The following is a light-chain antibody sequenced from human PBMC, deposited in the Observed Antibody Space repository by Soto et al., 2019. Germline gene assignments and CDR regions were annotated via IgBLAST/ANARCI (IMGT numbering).Light chain of an antibody. CDR1: QIISTY. V-gene: IGKV1-39*01. J-gene: IGKJ1*01. Sequence: DIHITQSPSSLSASVWYAFAITCRASQIISTYLTWYQQKPGKAPKLLIYAAYNLQSGVPSRFSGSGSGTDFTLTISSLQPEDFAAYYCQQSYDMPWTFGQGTKV. CDR3: QQSYDMPWT. CDR2: AAY.